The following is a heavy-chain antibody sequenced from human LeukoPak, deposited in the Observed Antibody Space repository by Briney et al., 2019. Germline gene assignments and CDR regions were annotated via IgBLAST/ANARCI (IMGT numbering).Heavy chain of an antibody. Sequence: GGSLRLSCAASAFIFSSYGMHSVRQAPGDGLEWVAFIRHDANNKYYADSVKGRFTISRDNSKNTLYLQMNSLRVEDTAVYYCAKDRGTFSAGFTHFDHWGQGTLVTVSS. CDR1: AFIFSSYG. CDR2: IRHDANNK. J-gene: IGHJ4*02. D-gene: IGHD3-10*01. CDR3: AKDRGTFSAGFTHFDH. V-gene: IGHV3-30*02.